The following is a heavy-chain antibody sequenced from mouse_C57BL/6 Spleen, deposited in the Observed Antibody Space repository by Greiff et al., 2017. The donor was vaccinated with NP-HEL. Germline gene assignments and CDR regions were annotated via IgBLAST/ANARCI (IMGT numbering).Heavy chain of an antibody. D-gene: IGHD1-1*01. J-gene: IGHJ3*01. CDR3: ARGRSSSFAY. V-gene: IGHV1-76*01. CDR2: IYPGSGNT. Sequence: QVQLQQSGAELVRPGASVKLSCKASGYTFTDYYINWVKQRPGQGLEWIARIYPGSGNTYYNEKFKGKATLTAEKSSSTAYMQLSSLTSEDSAVYFCARGRSSSFAYWGQGTLVTVSA. CDR1: GYTFTDYY.